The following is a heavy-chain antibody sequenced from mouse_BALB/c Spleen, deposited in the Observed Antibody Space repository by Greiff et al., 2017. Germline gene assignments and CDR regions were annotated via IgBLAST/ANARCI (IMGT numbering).Heavy chain of an antibody. D-gene: IGHD2-14*01. CDR2: IWGDGST. V-gene: IGHV2-6-7*01. Sequence: VQLQQSGPGLVAPSQSLSITCTVSGFSLTGYGVNWVRQPPGKGLEWLGMIWGDGSTDYNSALKSRLSISKDNSKSQVFLKMNSLQTDDTARYYCARYQNYRYDEGYAMDYWGQGTSVTVSS. CDR1: GFSLTGYG. CDR3: ARYQNYRYDEGYAMDY. J-gene: IGHJ4*01.